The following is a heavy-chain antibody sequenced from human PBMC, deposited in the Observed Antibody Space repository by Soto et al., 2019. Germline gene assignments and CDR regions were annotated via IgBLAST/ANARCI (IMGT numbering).Heavy chain of an antibody. Sequence: QVQLVQSGAEVKKPGASVKVSCKASGYTFTSYAMHWVRQAPGQRLEWKGWINAGNGNTKYSQKFQGRVTITRDTSASTAYMELSSLRSEDTAVYYCARGHDFWSGLYYMDVWGKGTTVTVSS. CDR3: ARGHDFWSGLYYMDV. CDR2: INAGNGNT. D-gene: IGHD3-3*01. V-gene: IGHV1-3*01. CDR1: GYTFTSYA. J-gene: IGHJ6*03.